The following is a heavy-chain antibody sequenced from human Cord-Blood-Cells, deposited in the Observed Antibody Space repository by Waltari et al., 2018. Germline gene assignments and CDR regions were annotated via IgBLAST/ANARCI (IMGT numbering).Heavy chain of an antibody. V-gene: IGHV4-34*01. J-gene: IGHJ4*02. Sequence: QVQLQQWGAGLLKHSETLSLTCAVYGGSFSGYYRSWIRQPPGKGLEWIGEINHSGSTNYNPSLKSRVTISVDTSKNQFSLKLSSVTAADTAVYYCARGTDWADYWGQGTLVTVSS. D-gene: IGHD3-9*01. CDR2: INHSGST. CDR3: ARGTDWADY. CDR1: GGSFSGYY.